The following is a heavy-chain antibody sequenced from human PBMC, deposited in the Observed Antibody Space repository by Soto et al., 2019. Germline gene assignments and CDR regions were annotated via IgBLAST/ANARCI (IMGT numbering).Heavy chain of an antibody. CDR2: ISGSGGTT. CDR1: GFTFRSFG. Sequence: PGGPLRLSCATSGFTFRSFGMRWVSQAKGKGLEWVSAISGSGGTTYYADSVRGRFTISRDNSKNALYLQMNSLRAEDTAVYYCTKNAVRNYYYYMDFWGKGTTVTVSS. D-gene: IGHD3-10*01. J-gene: IGHJ6*03. CDR3: TKNAVRNYYYYMDF. V-gene: IGHV3-23*01.